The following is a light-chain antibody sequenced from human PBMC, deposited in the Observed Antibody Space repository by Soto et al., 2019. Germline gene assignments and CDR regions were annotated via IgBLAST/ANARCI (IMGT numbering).Light chain of an antibody. J-gene: IGKJ2*01. V-gene: IGKV1-5*03. CDR2: RAP. CDR1: QSINSW. CDR3: QQYKSYPYT. Sequence: DIQMTQSPSTLSASVGDRVTITCRASQSINSWLAWYQQQPGKAPQLLIYRAPSLVSGVPSRFSGSGSGTEFTLTISSLQPDDFASYYCQQYKSYPYTFGQGTKLDIK.